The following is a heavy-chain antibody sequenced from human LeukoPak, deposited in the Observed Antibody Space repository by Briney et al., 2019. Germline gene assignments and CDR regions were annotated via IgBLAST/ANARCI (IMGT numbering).Heavy chain of an antibody. Sequence: TGGSLRLSCAASGFTFSGYEMNWVRQAPGKGLEWVSYISSSGRTIYYADSVKGRFTISRDNAKNSLYLQMNSLRAEDTAVYYCAREEARGDFEYWGQGTLVTVSS. D-gene: IGHD3-10*01. CDR3: AREEARGDFEY. CDR2: ISSSGRTI. J-gene: IGHJ4*02. CDR1: GFTFSGYE. V-gene: IGHV3-48*03.